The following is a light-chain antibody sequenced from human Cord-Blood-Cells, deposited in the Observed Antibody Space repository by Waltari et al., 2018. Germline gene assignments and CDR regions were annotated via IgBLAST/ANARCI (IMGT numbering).Light chain of an antibody. CDR3: QQYNNWPPYS. CDR1: QNVSSN. Sequence: EIVMTQSPATLSVPPGARPALSCRASQNVSSNLAWYQQKPGQAPRLLIYGASTRANGIPARFSGSGSGTEFTLTISSLQYEDFAVYYCQQYNNWPPYSFGQGTKLEIK. J-gene: IGKJ2*03. V-gene: IGKV3-15*01. CDR2: GAS.